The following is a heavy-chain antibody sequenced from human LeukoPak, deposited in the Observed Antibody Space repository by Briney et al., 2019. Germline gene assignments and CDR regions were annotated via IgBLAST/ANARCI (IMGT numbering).Heavy chain of an antibody. CDR3: ARRHPYYYGSGTYSRED. CDR1: GGSIGNYY. D-gene: IGHD3-10*01. CDR2: ISTSGTT. Sequence: PSETLSLTCTVSGGSIGNYYWNWIRQPAGKGLEWIGRISTSGTTNYHPSLKSRVTLSLDTSKNQFSLNLRSVTAADTAIYFCARRHPYYYGSGTYSREDWGQGTQVTVSS. J-gene: IGHJ4*02. V-gene: IGHV4-4*07.